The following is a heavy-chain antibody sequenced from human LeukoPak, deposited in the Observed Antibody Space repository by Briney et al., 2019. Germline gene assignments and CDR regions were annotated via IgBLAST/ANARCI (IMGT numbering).Heavy chain of an antibody. CDR2: INPNSGGT. CDR3: ARDPAGIVVVPAAMHPGDAFDY. V-gene: IGHV1-2*02. J-gene: IGHJ4*02. D-gene: IGHD2-2*01. Sequence: ASVKVSCEASGYTFTGYYMHWVRQAPGQGLEWMGWINPNSGGTNYAQKFQGRVTMTRDTSISTAYMELSRLRSDDTAVYYCARDPAGIVVVPAAMHPGDAFDYWGQGTLVTVSS. CDR1: GYTFTGYY.